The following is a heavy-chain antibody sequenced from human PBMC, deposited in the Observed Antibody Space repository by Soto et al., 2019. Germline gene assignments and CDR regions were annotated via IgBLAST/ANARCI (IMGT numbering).Heavy chain of an antibody. V-gene: IGHV1-46*01. Sequence: ASVKVSCKASGYTFTHYYMHWVRQAPGQGLEWMGIINPNGGSTTYAQRFRAGFTMTRXXXXXXVXMXLXSXRSEXSAVYYCATSVNSAMAFDYWGQGTLVTVSS. CDR2: INPNGGST. CDR1: GYTFTHYY. CDR3: ATSVNSAMAFDY. D-gene: IGHD5-18*01. J-gene: IGHJ4*02.